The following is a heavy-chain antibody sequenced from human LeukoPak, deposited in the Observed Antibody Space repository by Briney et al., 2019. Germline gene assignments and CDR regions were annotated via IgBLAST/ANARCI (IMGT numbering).Heavy chain of an antibody. CDR1: EYAFTAYY. J-gene: IGHJ6*02. V-gene: IGHV1-2*06. CDR3: AQGARSSWYEGYYYFGMDV. Sequence: ASVKVSCKASEYAFTAYYMHWVRQAPGQGLEWMGRINPSSGGTAYAQRFQGRVTMTSDTSVSTAYMEVSGLRSDDTAVYYRAQGARSSWYEGYYYFGMDVWGQGTTVTVSS. CDR2: INPSSGGT. D-gene: IGHD6-13*01.